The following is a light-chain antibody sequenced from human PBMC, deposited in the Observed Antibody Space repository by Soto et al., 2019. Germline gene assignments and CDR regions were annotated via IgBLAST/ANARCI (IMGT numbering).Light chain of an antibody. CDR1: SSNIGAGYD. CDR3: QSYDSSLSDWV. V-gene: IGLV1-40*01. Sequence: QAVVTQPPSVSGAPGQRVTLSCTGSSSNIGAGYDVHWYQQLPGTAPKLLIFGINYRPSGVPDRFSGSKSGTSASLAITGLQAEDEANYYCQSYDSSLSDWVFGGGTKLTVL. J-gene: IGLJ3*02. CDR2: GIN.